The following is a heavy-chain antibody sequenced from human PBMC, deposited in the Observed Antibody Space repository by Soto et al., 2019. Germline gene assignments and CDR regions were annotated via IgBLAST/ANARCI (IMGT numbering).Heavy chain of an antibody. Sequence: PAGSLTLSCAASGFTFSSYDVHWVRQATGKGLEWVSAIGTAGDTYYPGSVKGRFTISRENAKNSLYLQMNSLRAVDTAVYYCAREKNYYDSSGYIDYYGMDVWGQGTTVTVSS. CDR2: IGTAGDT. D-gene: IGHD3-22*01. J-gene: IGHJ6*02. CDR1: GFTFSSYD. CDR3: AREKNYYDSSGYIDYYGMDV. V-gene: IGHV3-13*01.